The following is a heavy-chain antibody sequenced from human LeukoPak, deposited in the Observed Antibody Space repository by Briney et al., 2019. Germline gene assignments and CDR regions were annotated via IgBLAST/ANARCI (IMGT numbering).Heavy chain of an antibody. Sequence: GGSLRLSCAASGFTFSSHAMSWVRQAPGKGLEWVSGISGRGDSTVYADSVKGRFIISRDNSKDTLYLQVNSLRAEDTAVYYCAKGGKWDVTPFDYWGQGTLVTVSS. CDR2: ISGRGDST. V-gene: IGHV3-23*01. CDR1: GFTFSSHA. CDR3: AKGGKWDVTPFDY. J-gene: IGHJ4*02. D-gene: IGHD1-26*01.